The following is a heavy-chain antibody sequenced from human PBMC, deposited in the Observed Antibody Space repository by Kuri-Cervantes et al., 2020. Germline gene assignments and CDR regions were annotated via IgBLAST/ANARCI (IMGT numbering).Heavy chain of an antibody. CDR2: IYPGDSDT. J-gene: IGHJ6*03. V-gene: IGHV5-51*01. CDR1: GYSFTSYW. Sequence: KVSCKGFGYSFTSYWIGWVRQMPGKGLEWMGIIYPGDSDTRYSPSFQGQVTISADKSISTAYLQWSSLKASDTAMYYCARLAYYYDSSGAYYMDVWGKGTTVTVSS. D-gene: IGHD3-22*01. CDR3: ARLAYYYDSSGAYYMDV.